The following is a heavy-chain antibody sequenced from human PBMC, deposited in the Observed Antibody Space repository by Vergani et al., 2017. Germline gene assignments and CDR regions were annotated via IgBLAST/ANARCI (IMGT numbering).Heavy chain of an antibody. J-gene: IGHJ6*02. Sequence: QVQLVESGGGVVQPGRSLRLSCAASGFTFSSSSMHWVRQAPGKGLEWVAVIWSDGSNKYYADSWKGRFTISRDNSKKTLYLQMNSLRAEDTAVYYCARDDDYVWGSYRPYYYYYGMDVWGEG. V-gene: IGHV3-33*01. CDR1: GFTFSSSS. D-gene: IGHD3-16*02. CDR2: IWSDGSNK. CDR3: ARDDDYVWGSYRPYYYYYGMDV.